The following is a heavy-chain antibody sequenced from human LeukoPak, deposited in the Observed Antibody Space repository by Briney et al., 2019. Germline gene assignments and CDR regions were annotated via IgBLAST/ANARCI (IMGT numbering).Heavy chain of an antibody. CDR1: GFTVSSNY. CDR3: ARDTAERLFDY. D-gene: IGHD5-18*01. CDR2: TYSNGRT. J-gene: IGHJ4*02. Sequence: QAGGSLRLSCAASGFTVSSNYMSWVRQAPGKGLEWVSVTYSNGRTYYADSVKGRFTISRDISKNTLYLQMNSLRAEDTAVYYCARDTAERLFDYWGQGTLVTISS. V-gene: IGHV3-53*01.